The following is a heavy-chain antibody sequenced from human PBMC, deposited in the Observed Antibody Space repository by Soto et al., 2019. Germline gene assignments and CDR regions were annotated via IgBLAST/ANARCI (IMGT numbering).Heavy chain of an antibody. CDR3: ARSGDGAFDI. D-gene: IGHD4-17*01. CDR1: GGSFSGYY. V-gene: IGHV4-34*01. J-gene: IGHJ3*02. CDR2: INHSGST. Sequence: PSETLSLTCAVYGGSFSGYYWSWIRQPPGKGLEWIGEINHSGSTNYNPSLKSRVTISVDTSKNQFSLKLSSVTAADTAVYYCARSGDGAFDIWGQGTMVTVSS.